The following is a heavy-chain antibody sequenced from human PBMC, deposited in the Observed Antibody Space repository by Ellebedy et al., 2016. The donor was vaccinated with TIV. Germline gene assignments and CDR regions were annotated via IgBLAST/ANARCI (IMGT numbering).Heavy chain of an antibody. J-gene: IGHJ2*01. D-gene: IGHD6-13*01. CDR1: GFTFSSYA. Sequence: GGSLRLSXAASGFTFSSYAMSWVRQAPGKGLEWVSAISGSGGSTYYADSVKGRFTISRDNSKNTLYLQMNSLRAEDTAVYYCARLTTGYSSSWYSWYFDLWGRGTLVTVSS. V-gene: IGHV3-23*01. CDR2: ISGSGGST. CDR3: ARLTTGYSSSWYSWYFDL.